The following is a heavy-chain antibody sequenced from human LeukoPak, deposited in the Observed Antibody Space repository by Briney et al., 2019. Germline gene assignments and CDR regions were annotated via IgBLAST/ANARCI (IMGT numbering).Heavy chain of an antibody. CDR3: AKRAAMDSWDY. V-gene: IGHV3-23*01. Sequence: GGSLRLSCAASGFTFSTFAMIWVRQPPGKGLEWVSSIFPSGGEVHYADSVRGRFTISRDNSKNTLYLQMNSLRAEDTAVYYCAKRAAMDSWDYWGQGTLVTVSS. CDR1: GFTFSTFA. CDR2: IFPSGGEV. J-gene: IGHJ4*02. D-gene: IGHD5-18*01.